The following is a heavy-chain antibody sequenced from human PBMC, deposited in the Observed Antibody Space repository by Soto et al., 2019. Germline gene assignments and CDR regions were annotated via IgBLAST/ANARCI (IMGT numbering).Heavy chain of an antibody. V-gene: IGHV2-5*01. CDR1: GFSLTTPGLG. J-gene: IGHJ4*02. Sequence: QITLKHSGPTLVKPTQTLTLTCTVSGFSLTTPGLGVGWIRQPPGKALEWLTLVYWHDDKRYSSSLRDKLTIARDTSNTQVVLSMTNMDPEDSATYYCVRLMSTDTTGYFDCWGQGILVTVSS. CDR2: VYWHDDK. CDR3: VRLMSTDTTGYFDC. D-gene: IGHD1-1*01.